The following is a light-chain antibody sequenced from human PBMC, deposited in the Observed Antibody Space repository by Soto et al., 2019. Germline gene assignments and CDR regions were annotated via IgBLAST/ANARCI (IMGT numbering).Light chain of an antibody. V-gene: IGKV1-9*01. CDR2: AAS. CDR3: QQYNSYSPT. Sequence: IQLTQSPSSLSASVVDRVTITCLASQGISSYLAWYQQKPGKAPKLLIYAASTLQSGVPSRFSGSGSGTDFTLTISSLHPDDFATYYCQQYNSYSPTFGQGTKVDI. CDR1: QGISSY. J-gene: IGKJ1*01.